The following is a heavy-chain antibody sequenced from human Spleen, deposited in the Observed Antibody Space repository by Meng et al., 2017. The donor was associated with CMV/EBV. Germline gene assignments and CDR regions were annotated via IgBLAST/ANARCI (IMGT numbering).Heavy chain of an antibody. CDR1: GYTFTGYY. V-gene: IGHV1-2*02. Sequence: ASVKVSCKASGYTFTGYYMHWVRQAPGQGLEWRGWINPNSGGTNYAQKFQGRVTMTRDTSISTAYMELSRLRSDDTAVYYCARDRAYSTYYYYGMDVWGQGTTVTVSS. CDR2: INPNSGGT. D-gene: IGHD4-11*01. J-gene: IGHJ6*02. CDR3: ARDRAYSTYYYYGMDV.